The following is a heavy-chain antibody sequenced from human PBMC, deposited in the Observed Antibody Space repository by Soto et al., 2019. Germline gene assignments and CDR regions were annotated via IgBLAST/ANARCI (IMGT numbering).Heavy chain of an antibody. Sequence: PGGSLRLSCAASGFTFSSYSMNWVRQAPEKGLEWVSSISSSSSYIYYADSVKGRFTISRDNAKNSLYLQMNSLRAEDTAVYYCARVLAITMIVVAPDYWGQGTLVTVPS. CDR1: GFTFSSYS. V-gene: IGHV3-21*01. CDR3: ARVLAITMIVVAPDY. J-gene: IGHJ4*02. CDR2: ISSSSSYI. D-gene: IGHD3-22*01.